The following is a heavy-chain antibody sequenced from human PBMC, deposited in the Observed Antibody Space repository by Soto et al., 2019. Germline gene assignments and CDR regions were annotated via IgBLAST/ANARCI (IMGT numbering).Heavy chain of an antibody. CDR2: FIPILDMA. Sequence: QVQVVQSGAEVKKPESSVKVSCKPSGGTFNTYTVNWVRLAPGHGLEWMGRFIPILDMANYAQKFQDRVTITAERSTFTAYMELNSLTSDDTAVHYCAITYCRYNSFPRDFDFWGPGTRVNVS. CDR3: AITYCRYNSFPRDFDF. D-gene: IGHD2-21*01. CDR1: GGTFNTYT. V-gene: IGHV1-69*02. J-gene: IGHJ4*02.